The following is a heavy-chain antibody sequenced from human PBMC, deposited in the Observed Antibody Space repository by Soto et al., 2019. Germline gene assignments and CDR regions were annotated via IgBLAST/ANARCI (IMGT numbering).Heavy chain of an antibody. Sequence: SETLSLTCTVSGGSINSGDYYWTWVRQPPGKGLEWIGNIFHGGSTYYTPSLQSRVTISLDTSKNHFSLKLSSVTPADTAVYYCARDRYYGSGTYYNFYSGMDVWGQGTTVTV. D-gene: IGHD3-10*01. V-gene: IGHV4-30-4*01. J-gene: IGHJ6*02. CDR1: GGSINSGDYY. CDR2: IFHGGST. CDR3: ARDRYYGSGTYYNFYSGMDV.